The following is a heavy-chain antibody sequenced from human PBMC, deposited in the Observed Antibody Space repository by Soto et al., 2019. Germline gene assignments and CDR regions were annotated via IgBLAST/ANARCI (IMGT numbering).Heavy chain of an antibody. CDR2: ISSSSSYI. J-gene: IGHJ6*03. V-gene: IGHV3-21*01. CDR3: ARERESAIVATIEIPIGYYMDV. D-gene: IGHD5-12*01. CDR1: GFTFSSYS. Sequence: GGSLRFSCAASGFTFSSYSMNWVRQAPGKGLEWVSSISSSSSYIYYADSVKGRFTISRDNAKNSLYLQMNSLRAEDTAVYYCARERESAIVATIEIPIGYYMDVWGKGTTVTVSS.